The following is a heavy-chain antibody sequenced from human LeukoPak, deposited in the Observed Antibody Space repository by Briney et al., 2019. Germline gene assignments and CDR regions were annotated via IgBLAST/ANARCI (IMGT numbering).Heavy chain of an antibody. V-gene: IGHV4-34*01. J-gene: IGHJ4*02. CDR2: INHSGST. CDR3: ARWNYDFWSGYYSFDY. Sequence: SETLSLTCAVYGGSFSGYYWRWIRRPTGKGLEWIGEINHSGSTNYNPSLKSRVTISVDTSKNQFSLKLSSLTAADTAVYYCARWNYDFWSGYYSFDYWGQGTLVTVSS. D-gene: IGHD3-3*01. CDR1: GGSFSGYY.